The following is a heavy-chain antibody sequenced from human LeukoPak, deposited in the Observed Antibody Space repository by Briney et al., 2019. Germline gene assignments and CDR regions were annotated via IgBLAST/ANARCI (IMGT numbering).Heavy chain of an antibody. D-gene: IGHD3-22*01. CDR1: GFTFTTYY. CDR3: ARGRGFYDSSGYYLDY. CDR2: ISSSGSTI. J-gene: IGHJ4*02. Sequence: GGSLRLSCVASGFTFTTYYMSWVRQAPGKGLEWVSYISSSGSTIYYADSVKVRFTISRDNAKNSLYLQMNSLRAEDTAVYYCARGRGFYDSSGYYLDYWGQGTLVTVSS. V-gene: IGHV3-11*04.